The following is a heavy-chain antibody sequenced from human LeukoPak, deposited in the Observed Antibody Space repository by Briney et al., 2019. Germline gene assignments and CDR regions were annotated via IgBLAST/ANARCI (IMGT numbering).Heavy chain of an antibody. Sequence: GGSLRLSCAASGFTSSNYRMNWVRQAPGKGLEWVSSISSSSIYIYYADSLKGRFTISRDNAKNSLYLQMNSLRAEDTAVYYCARDRPDFWSGYSDYYYYMDVWGKGTTVTVSS. CDR3: ARDRPDFWSGYSDYYYYMDV. CDR1: GFTSSNYR. V-gene: IGHV3-21*01. CDR2: ISSSSIYI. D-gene: IGHD3-3*01. J-gene: IGHJ6*03.